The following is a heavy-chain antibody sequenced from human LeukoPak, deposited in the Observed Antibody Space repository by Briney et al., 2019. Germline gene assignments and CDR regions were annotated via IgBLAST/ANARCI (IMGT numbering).Heavy chain of an antibody. J-gene: IGHJ6*04. V-gene: IGHV3-7*03. CDR1: GFTFSVYW. CDR3: ARDAGHGMDV. CDR2: IKQDGSEK. Sequence: GGSLRLYCAASGFTFSVYWMTWVRQAPGKGLEWVGNIKQDGSEKYYVDSVKGRFTFSRDNAQNSLYLQMNSLRADDTAVYYCARDAGHGMDVWGKGTTVTVSS.